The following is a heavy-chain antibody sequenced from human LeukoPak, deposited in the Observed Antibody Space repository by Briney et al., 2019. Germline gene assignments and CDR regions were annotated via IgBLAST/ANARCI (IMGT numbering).Heavy chain of an antibody. CDR2: IIPILGIA. CDR1: GGTFSSYA. V-gene: IGHV1-69*04. Sequence: SVKVSCKASGGTFSSYAISWVRQAPGQGLEWMGRIIPILGIANYAQKFQGRVTITADKSTSTAYMELSSLRSDDTAVYYCAREVVVPTPLFDYWGQGTLVTVSS. CDR3: AREVVVPTPLFDY. D-gene: IGHD3-22*01. J-gene: IGHJ4*02.